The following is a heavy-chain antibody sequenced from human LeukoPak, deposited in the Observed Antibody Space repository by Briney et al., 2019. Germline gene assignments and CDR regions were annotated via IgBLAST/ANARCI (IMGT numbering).Heavy chain of an antibody. CDR2: INPNSGGT. D-gene: IGHD3-9*01. Sequence: ASVKVSCKASGYTFTGYYMHWVRQAPGQGLEWMGRINPNSGGTNYAQKFPGRVTMTRDTSISTAYMELSRLRSDDTAVYYCARDRDILTGSGYYFDYWGQGTLVTVSS. V-gene: IGHV1-2*06. CDR1: GYTFTGYY. J-gene: IGHJ4*02. CDR3: ARDRDILTGSGYYFDY.